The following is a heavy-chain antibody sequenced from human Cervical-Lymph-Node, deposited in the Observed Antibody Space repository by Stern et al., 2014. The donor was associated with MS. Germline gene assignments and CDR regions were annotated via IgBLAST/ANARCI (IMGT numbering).Heavy chain of an antibody. CDR2: IFPVLGTT. J-gene: IGHJ6*02. CDR3: AKEEPTANGYCGMDV. CDR1: GGTFRSYL. V-gene: IGHV1-69*08. D-gene: IGHD2-2*01. Sequence: QVHLVQSGAAVKKPGSSVKVSCKASGGTFRSYLITWVRQGPRPGLELKGMIFPVLGTTDYGQKFQGRVTITADRSTRTAFLELGSLTSEDTAVYYCAKEEPTANGYCGMDVWGQGTTVIVS.